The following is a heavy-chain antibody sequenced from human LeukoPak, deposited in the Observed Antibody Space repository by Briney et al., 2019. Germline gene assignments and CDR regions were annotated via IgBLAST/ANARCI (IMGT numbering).Heavy chain of an antibody. CDR3: AKTPTSRRYCSSTSCYSWRFDP. D-gene: IGHD2-2*01. Sequence: HPGGSLRLSCAASGFTFSRYAMHWVRQAPGKGLEWVSAISGSGGSTYYADSVKGRFTISRDNSKNTLYLQMNSLRAEDTAVYYCAKTPTSRRYCSSTSCYSWRFDPWGQGTLVTVSS. J-gene: IGHJ5*02. CDR1: GFTFSRYA. V-gene: IGHV3-23*01. CDR2: ISGSGGST.